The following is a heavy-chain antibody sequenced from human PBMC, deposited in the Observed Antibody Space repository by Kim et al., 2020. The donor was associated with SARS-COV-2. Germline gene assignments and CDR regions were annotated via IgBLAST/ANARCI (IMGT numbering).Heavy chain of an antibody. V-gene: IGHV3-30*03. CDR2: ISYDGSNK. J-gene: IGHJ5*02. CDR1: GFTFSSYG. Sequence: GGSLRLSCAASGFTFSSYGMHWVRQAPGKGLQWVAVISYDGSNKYYADSVKGRFTISRDNSKNTLYLQMNSLRAEDTAVYYCARGITGTARNWFDPWGQGTLVTVSS. CDR3: ARGITGTARNWFDP. D-gene: IGHD1-7*01.